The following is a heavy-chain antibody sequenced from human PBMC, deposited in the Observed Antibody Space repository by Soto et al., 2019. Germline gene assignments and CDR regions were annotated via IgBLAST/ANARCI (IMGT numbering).Heavy chain of an antibody. V-gene: IGHV4-34*01. Sequence: PSETLSLTCAVYGGSFSGYYWSWIRQPPGKGLEWIGEINHSGSTNYNPSLKSRVTISVDTSKNQFSLKLSSVTAADTAVYYCAVQTTVTTSGVDVEYFDYWGQGTLVTVSS. CDR2: INHSGST. CDR1: GGSFSGYY. J-gene: IGHJ4*02. CDR3: AVQTTVTTSGVDVEYFDY. D-gene: IGHD4-4*01.